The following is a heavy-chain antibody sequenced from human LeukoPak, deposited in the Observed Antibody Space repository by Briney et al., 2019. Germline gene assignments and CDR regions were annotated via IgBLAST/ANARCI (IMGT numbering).Heavy chain of an antibody. CDR3: ARGGHYYGSGSYSY. J-gene: IGHJ4*02. CDR1: GGTFSGYA. CDR2: MNPNSGNT. D-gene: IGHD3-10*01. Sequence: ASVKVSCKASGGTFSGYAISWVRQATGQGLEWMGWMNPNSGNTGYAQKFQGRVTMTRNTSISTAYMELSSLRSEDTAVYYCARGGHYYGSGSYSYWGQGTLVTVSS. V-gene: IGHV1-8*02.